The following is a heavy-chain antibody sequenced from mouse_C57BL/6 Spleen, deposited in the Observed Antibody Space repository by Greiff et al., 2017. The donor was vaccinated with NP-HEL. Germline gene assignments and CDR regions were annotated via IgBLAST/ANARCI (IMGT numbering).Heavy chain of an antibody. CDR1: GYTFTDYY. Sequence: VQLQQSGAELVRPGASVKLSCKASGYTFTDYYINWVKQRPGQGLEWIARIYPGSGNTYYNEKFKGKATLTAEKSSSTAYMQLSSLTSEDSAVYFCARWGPYYSNYGAMDYWGQGTSVTVSS. CDR2: IYPGSGNT. D-gene: IGHD2-5*01. J-gene: IGHJ4*01. V-gene: IGHV1-76*01. CDR3: ARWGPYYSNYGAMDY.